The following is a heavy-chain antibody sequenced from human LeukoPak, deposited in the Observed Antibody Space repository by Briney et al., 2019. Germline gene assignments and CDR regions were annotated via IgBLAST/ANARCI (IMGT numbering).Heavy chain of an antibody. CDR1: GYTFTSYY. CDR2: INPSGGST. Sequence: GASVKVSCKASGYTFTSYYMHWVRQAPGQGLEWMGIINPSGGSTSYAQKFQGRVTMTRDTSTSTVYMELSSLRSEDTAVYYCARDVPAAGSHNNWFDLWGQGTLVTVSS. V-gene: IGHV1-46*01. CDR3: ARDVPAAGSHNNWFDL. D-gene: IGHD6-13*01. J-gene: IGHJ5*02.